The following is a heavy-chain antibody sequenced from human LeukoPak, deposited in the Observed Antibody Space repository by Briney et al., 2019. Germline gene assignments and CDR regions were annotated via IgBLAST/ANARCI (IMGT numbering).Heavy chain of an antibody. D-gene: IGHD1-26*01. CDR1: AGSFTSYC. CDR3: ARLLLGTTLDY. CDR2: VYTSGNT. V-gene: IGHV4-4*09. J-gene: IGHJ4*02. Sequence: SETLSLTCTVSAGSFTSYCWSWIRQPPGKGLEWIGYVYTSGNTNYNPTLKSRVTISVDTSTKQFSLKLSSVTAEDTAVYYCARLLLGTTLDYWGQGNLVTVSS.